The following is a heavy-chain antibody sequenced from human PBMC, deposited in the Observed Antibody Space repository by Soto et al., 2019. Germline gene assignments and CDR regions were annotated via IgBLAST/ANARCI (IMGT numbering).Heavy chain of an antibody. CDR2: VHPSRGTA. CDR3: ARPLIGNTVDL. Sequence: QAQLLQSGAEMKKPGASVKVSCKASGYTFINHFIHWVRQAPGQGLEWIGIVHPSRGTADYAQKFKGRVTLTTDMSTRTVYMDLSNLRSEDTAVYYCARPLIGNTVDLWGQGTTVIVSS. V-gene: IGHV1-46*01. J-gene: IGHJ3*01. CDR1: GYTFINHF. D-gene: IGHD1-7*01.